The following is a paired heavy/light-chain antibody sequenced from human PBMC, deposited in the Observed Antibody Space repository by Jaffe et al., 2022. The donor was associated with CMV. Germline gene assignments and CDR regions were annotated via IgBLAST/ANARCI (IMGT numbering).Light chain of an antibody. CDR2: GNS. CDR1: SSNIGAGYD. CDR3: QSYDSSLPVV. V-gene: IGLV1-40*01. Sequence: QSVLTQPPSVSGAPGQRVTISCTGSSSNIGAGYDVHWYQQLPGTAPKLLIYGNSNRPSGVPDRFSGSKSGTSASLAITGLQAEDEADYYCQSYDSSLPVVFGGGTKLTVL. J-gene: IGLJ2*01.
Heavy chain of an antibody. V-gene: IGHV1-3*01. CDR3: ASGSLYYYDSSGSREWVPDAFDI. Sequence: QVQLVQSGAEVKKPGASVKVSCKASGYTFTSYAMHWVRQAPGQRLEWMGWINAGNGNTKYSQKFQGRVTITRDTSASTAYMELSSLRSEDTAVYYCASGSLYYYDSSGSREWVPDAFDIWGQGTMVTVSS. CDR2: INAGNGNT. CDR1: GYTFTSYA. D-gene: IGHD3-22*01. J-gene: IGHJ3*02.